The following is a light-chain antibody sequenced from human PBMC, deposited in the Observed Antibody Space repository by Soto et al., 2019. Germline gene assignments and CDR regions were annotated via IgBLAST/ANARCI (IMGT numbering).Light chain of an antibody. V-gene: IGKV3-20*01. J-gene: IGKJ1*01. CDR1: QSVSNNF. CDR2: DAS. Sequence: EVVLTQSPGTLSLSTGERATLSCRAVQSVSNNFLAWYQQKPGQAPRLLVFDASKRPTGIPDRFSGSGSGTDFTLTISRLEPEDFGVYYCQQYGTSPPRTFGQGTKVDIK. CDR3: QQYGTSPPRT.